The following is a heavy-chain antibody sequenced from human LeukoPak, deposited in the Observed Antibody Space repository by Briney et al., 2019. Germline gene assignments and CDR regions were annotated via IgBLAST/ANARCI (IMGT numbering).Heavy chain of an antibody. V-gene: IGHV3-11*01. J-gene: IGHJ4*02. Sequence: GGSLRLSCAASGLSISDYYMTWIRQAPGGGLQWIAYISSVTSAIHYANSMKGRFTMSRDNAKNSVYLQMNSLRTEDTAKYFCVSTPAIRRLNFWGQGTLVTVSS. CDR1: GLSISDYY. CDR2: ISSVTSAI. D-gene: IGHD3-16*01. CDR3: VSTPAIRRLNF.